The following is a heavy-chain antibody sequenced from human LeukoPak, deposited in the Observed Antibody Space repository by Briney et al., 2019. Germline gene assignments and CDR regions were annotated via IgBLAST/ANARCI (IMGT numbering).Heavy chain of an antibody. D-gene: IGHD1-26*01. Sequence: GSGPALVKPTQTLTLTCTFSGFSLSTSGMCVSWIRQPPGKALEWLARIDWDDDKYYSTSLKTRLTISKDTSKNQVVLTMTNMDPVDTATYYCARMYSGSYYSGGLNLDYWGQGTLVTVSS. CDR3: ARMYSGSYYSGGLNLDY. CDR2: IDWDDDK. CDR1: GFSLSTSGMC. J-gene: IGHJ4*02. V-gene: IGHV2-70*11.